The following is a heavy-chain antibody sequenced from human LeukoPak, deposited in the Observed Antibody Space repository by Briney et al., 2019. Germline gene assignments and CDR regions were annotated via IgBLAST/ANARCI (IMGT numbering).Heavy chain of an antibody. D-gene: IGHD4-17*01. CDR1: GYTFTGYY. CDR2: INPNSGGT. Sequence: ASVKVSCKASGYTFTGYYMLWVRQAPGQGLEWMGWINPNSGGTNYAQKFQGWVTMTRDTSISTAYMELSRLRSDDTAVYYCARESRKERRLRGLGHPHFDYWGQGTLVTVSS. V-gene: IGHV1-2*04. J-gene: IGHJ4*02. CDR3: ARESRKERRLRGLGHPHFDY.